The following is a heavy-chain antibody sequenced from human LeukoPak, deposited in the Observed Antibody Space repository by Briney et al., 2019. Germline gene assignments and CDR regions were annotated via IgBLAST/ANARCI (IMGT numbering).Heavy chain of an antibody. CDR3: ARDVGDDYGGRSFDY. Sequence: PSETLSLTCTVSGDSISSGSYYWRWIRQPGGKGLEWIGRIYTSGSTNDNPSRKSRVTISVDTSKNQFSLKLSSVTAADTAVYYCARDVGDDYGGRSFDYWGQGTLVTVSS. CDR2: IYTSGST. D-gene: IGHD4-23*01. J-gene: IGHJ4*02. V-gene: IGHV4-61*02. CDR1: GDSISSGSYY.